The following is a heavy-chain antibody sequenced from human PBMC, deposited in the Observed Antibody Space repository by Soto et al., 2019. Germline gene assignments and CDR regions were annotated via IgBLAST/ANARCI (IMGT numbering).Heavy chain of an antibody. CDR1: GYTFTSYG. CDR2: NSPYNGDT. V-gene: IGHV1-18*01. CDR3: AGDDCISTRCYVSY. J-gene: IGHJ4*02. Sequence: QVQLVQSGAEVKKPGSSVKVSCKASGYTFTSYGISWVRQAPGHGLEWMGWNSPYNGDTKYAQKLQGRVTMTTDTSTITVYMELRSLRSDDTAVYYCAGDDCISTRCYVSYWGQGTLVTVSS. D-gene: IGHD2-2*01.